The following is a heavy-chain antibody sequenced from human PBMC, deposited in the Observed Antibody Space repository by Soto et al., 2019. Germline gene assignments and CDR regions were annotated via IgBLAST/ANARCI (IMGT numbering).Heavy chain of an antibody. J-gene: IGHJ4*02. V-gene: IGHV4-61*08. CDR1: GGVISGGDYY. Sequence: SGTVRLTCAVSGGVISGGDYYWSWIRQPPGKGLEWIGYIYYSGSTNYNPSLKSRVTISVDTSKNQFSLKLSSVTAADTAVYYCARSDGRYWGQGTLVTVSS. CDR3: ARSDGRY. CDR2: IYYSGST.